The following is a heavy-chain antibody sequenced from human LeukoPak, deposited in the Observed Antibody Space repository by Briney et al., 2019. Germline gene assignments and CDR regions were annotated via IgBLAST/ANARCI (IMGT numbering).Heavy chain of an antibody. V-gene: IGHV1-2*02. CDR1: GYTFTGYY. D-gene: IGHD6-19*01. CDR2: INPNSGGT. J-gene: IGHJ4*02. CDR3: ARVAGSSGCFDY. Sequence: GASVKVSCKASGYTFTGYYMHWVRQAPGQGLEWMGWINPNSGGTNYAQKFQGRVAMTRDTSISTAYMELSRLRSDDTAVYYCARVAGSSGCFDYWGQGTLVTVSS.